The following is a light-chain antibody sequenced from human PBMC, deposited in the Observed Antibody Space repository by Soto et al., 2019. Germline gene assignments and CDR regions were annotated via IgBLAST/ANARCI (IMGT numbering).Light chain of an antibody. Sequence: QSVLTQPPSGSGSPWQRVTISCTRSSSNLGPSYDSHWYRQRPGTVPKRLIYRTTKRPSWVPARFSGSKSGTSASLAIPGLQGEDEADYYCQSFDVTLSAYVFGSGTKVTVL. CDR2: RTT. J-gene: IGLJ1*01. V-gene: IGLV1-40*01. CDR1: SSNLGPSYD. CDR3: QSFDVTLSAYV.